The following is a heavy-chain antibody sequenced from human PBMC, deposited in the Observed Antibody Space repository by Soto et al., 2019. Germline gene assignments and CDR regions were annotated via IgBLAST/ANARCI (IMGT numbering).Heavy chain of an antibody. CDR2: ISYDGSNK. Sequence: GGSLRLSCAASGLTFSSYGMHWVRQAPGKGLEWVAVISYDGSNKYYADSVKGRFTISRDNSKNTLYLQMNSLRAEDTAVYYCAKASGYFDYWGQGTLVTVS. V-gene: IGHV3-30*18. CDR3: AKASGYFDY. J-gene: IGHJ4*02. CDR1: GLTFSSYG.